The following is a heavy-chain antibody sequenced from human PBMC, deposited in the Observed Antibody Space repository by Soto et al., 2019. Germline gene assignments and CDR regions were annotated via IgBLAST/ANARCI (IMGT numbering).Heavy chain of an antibody. CDR2: ISGSGGST. CDR3: AKDPPGIAVAGTVEDWFDP. CDR1: GFTFSSYA. D-gene: IGHD6-19*01. V-gene: IGHV3-23*01. J-gene: IGHJ5*02. Sequence: LRLSCAASGFTFSSYAMSWVRQAPGKGLEWVSAISGSGGSTYYADSVKGRFTISRDNSKNTLYLQMNSLRAEDTAVYYCAKDPPGIAVAGTVEDWFDPWGQGTLVTVSS.